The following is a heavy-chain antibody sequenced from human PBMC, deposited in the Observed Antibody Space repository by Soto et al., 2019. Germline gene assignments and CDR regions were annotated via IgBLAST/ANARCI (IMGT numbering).Heavy chain of an antibody. J-gene: IGHJ4*02. V-gene: IGHV2-70*01. CDR2: IVCVNEE. D-gene: IGHD3-22*01. CDR1: GFSLTPRARC. Sequence: SGPTLVNPKQTPTLPCTFSGFSLTPRARCVTWIVRPPEGGWECLAFIVCVNEEYSTPSLTSSLTISKYTSKNKVVLTITNMNPVDSGTYYCTWNSYDKRGYSLFTCDYWGQGILVTVSS. CDR3: TWNSYDKRGYSLFTCDY.